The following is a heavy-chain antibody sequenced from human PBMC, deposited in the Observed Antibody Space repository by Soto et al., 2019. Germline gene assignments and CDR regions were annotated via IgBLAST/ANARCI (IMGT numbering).Heavy chain of an antibody. CDR1: GGTFSSYS. V-gene: IGHV1-69*13. Sequence: SVKVSCKASGGTFSSYSISWVRQAPGQGLEWMGGIIPIFGTANYAQKFQGRVTITADESTSTAYMELSSLRSEDAAVYYCARVWKVPAPPGYYYGMDVWGQGTTVTV. CDR3: ARVWKVPAPPGYYYGMDV. D-gene: IGHD2-2*01. J-gene: IGHJ6*02. CDR2: IIPIFGTA.